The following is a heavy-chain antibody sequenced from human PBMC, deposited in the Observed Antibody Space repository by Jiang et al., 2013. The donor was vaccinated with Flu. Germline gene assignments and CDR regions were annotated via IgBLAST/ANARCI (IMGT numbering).Heavy chain of an antibody. Sequence: KPTQTLTLTCTFSGFSLSTSGMCVSWIRQPPGKALEWLALIDWDDDKYYSTSLKTRLTISKDTSKNQVVLTMTNMDPVDTATYYCARYYYDSSGLRSYYFDYWGQGTLVTVSS. V-gene: IGHV2-70*01. D-gene: IGHD3-22*01. CDR3: ARYYYDSSGLRSYYFDY. J-gene: IGHJ4*02. CDR2: IDWDDDK. CDR1: GFSLSTSGMC.